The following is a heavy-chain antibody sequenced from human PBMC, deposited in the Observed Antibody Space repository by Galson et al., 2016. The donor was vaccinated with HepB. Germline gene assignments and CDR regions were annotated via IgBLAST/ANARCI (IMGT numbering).Heavy chain of an antibody. J-gene: IGHJ3*01. V-gene: IGHV4-4*02. CDR1: SGSITSDYW. CDR2: SYHSGIT. CDR3: AKTGHTSGWGRAFEV. Sequence: VSSGSITSDYWWTWVRQPPGKGLEWIGESYHSGITNFSPSLKSRVTISIDESKDQFSLRLTSVTAADTAVYYCAKTGHTSGWGRAFEVWGQGTKVIVSS. D-gene: IGHD6-19*01.